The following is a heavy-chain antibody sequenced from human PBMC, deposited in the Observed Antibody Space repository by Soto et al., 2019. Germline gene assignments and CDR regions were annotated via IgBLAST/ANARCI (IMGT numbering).Heavy chain of an antibody. V-gene: IGHV3-48*03. CDR1: GFTFSNYE. D-gene: IGHD3-22*01. CDR2: ISSTASHI. J-gene: IGHJ4*02. Sequence: GGSLRLSCAASGFTFSNYEMSWVRQAPGKGLEWISYISSTASHIYYADSVKGRVTISRDNAKNSLYLQMNSPRVEDTAVYYCARENYDISGYFLDYWGQGSLVTVSS. CDR3: ARENYDISGYFLDY.